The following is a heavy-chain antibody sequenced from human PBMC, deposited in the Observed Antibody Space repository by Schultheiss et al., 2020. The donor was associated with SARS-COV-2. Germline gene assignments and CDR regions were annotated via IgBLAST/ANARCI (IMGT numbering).Heavy chain of an antibody. CDR3: ARDRDYGPYNWFDP. J-gene: IGHJ5*02. D-gene: IGHD4-17*01. CDR1: GFTFDDYA. V-gene: IGHV3-9*01. Sequence: GGSLRLSCAASGFTFDDYAMHWVRQAPGKGLEWVSGISWNSGSIGYADSVKGRFTISRDNAKNSLYLQMNSLRAEDTAVYYCARDRDYGPYNWFDPWGQGTLVTVSS. CDR2: ISWNSGSI.